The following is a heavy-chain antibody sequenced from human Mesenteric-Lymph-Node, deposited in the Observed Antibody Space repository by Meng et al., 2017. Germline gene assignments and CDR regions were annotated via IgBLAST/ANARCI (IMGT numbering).Heavy chain of an antibody. Sequence: ASVKVSCKASGYTFTNYGISWVRQAPGQGLEWMGWISADNGNTNYAQNPQDRVTMTTDTSTSTAYMELRSLRSDDTALYYCARTCRSTACSFTYWGQGTLVTVSS. J-gene: IGHJ4*02. D-gene: IGHD2-2*01. CDR3: ARTCRSTACSFTY. CDR2: ISADNGNT. V-gene: IGHV1-18*01. CDR1: GYTFTNYG.